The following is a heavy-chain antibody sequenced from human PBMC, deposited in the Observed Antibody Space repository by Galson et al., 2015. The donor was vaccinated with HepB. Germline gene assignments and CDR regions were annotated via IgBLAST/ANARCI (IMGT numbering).Heavy chain of an antibody. Sequence: SVKVSCKASGYTFTGYYMHWVRQAPGQGLEWMGWINPNSGGTNYAQKFQGRVTMTRDTSISTAYMELSRLRSDDTAVYYCARVREDYYDSSGRSIAFDIWGQGTMVTVSS. J-gene: IGHJ3*02. V-gene: IGHV1-2*02. CDR1: GYTFTGYY. D-gene: IGHD3-22*01. CDR3: ARVREDYYDSSGRSIAFDI. CDR2: INPNSGGT.